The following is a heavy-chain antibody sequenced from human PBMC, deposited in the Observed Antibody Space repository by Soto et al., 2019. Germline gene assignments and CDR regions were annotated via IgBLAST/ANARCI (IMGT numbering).Heavy chain of an antibody. CDR3: ARTRATPASRNLDY. D-gene: IGHD1-1*01. CDR2: INPTGGT. J-gene: IGHJ4*02. CDR1: GGSFSGYY. Sequence: SETLSLTCAVYGGSFSGYYWSWVRQSPGKGLEWIGEINPTGGTNYNPSLKSRVTISVDTSKDQFTLQLSSVTAADTAVYYCARTRATPASRNLDYWGQGTLVTVSS. V-gene: IGHV4-34*01.